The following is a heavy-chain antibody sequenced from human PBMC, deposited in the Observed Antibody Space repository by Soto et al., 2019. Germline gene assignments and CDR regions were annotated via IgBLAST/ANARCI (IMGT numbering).Heavy chain of an antibody. CDR2: IDPKSGDT. CDR1: GYTFTENQ. J-gene: IGHJ4*02. Sequence: ASVKVSCKASGYTFTENQIHWLRRAPGQRLEWMGRIDPKSGDTTFAQTYQGRVTMTRDTSSNTVYMELTRLTSDDTAVYYCARVAGSGSHDELRYWGQGALVTVSS. V-gene: IGHV1-2*02. CDR3: ARVAGSGSHDELRY. D-gene: IGHD1-26*01.